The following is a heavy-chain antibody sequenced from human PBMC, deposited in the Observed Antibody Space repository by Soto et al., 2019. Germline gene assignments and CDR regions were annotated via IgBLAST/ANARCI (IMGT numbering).Heavy chain of an antibody. CDR1: GFSFSSYA. CDR3: AKGSIEYSASVDN. D-gene: IGHD5-12*01. J-gene: IGHJ4*02. Sequence: EVQLLESGGGLVQPGGSLRLSCAASGFSFSSYAMVWVRQAPGKGLEWVSVISARGGSSYFADSVKGRFTISRDNSKNVLSLEMNSLRAVDTAIYFCAKGSIEYSASVDNWGQGTLVLVSS. V-gene: IGHV3-23*01. CDR2: ISARGGSS.